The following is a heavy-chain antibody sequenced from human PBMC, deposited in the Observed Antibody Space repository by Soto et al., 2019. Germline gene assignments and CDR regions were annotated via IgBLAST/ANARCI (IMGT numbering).Heavy chain of an antibody. V-gene: IGHV3-30-3*01. CDR2: ISYDGSNK. CDR1: GFTFSSYA. Sequence: PGGCLRLSCAASGFTFSSYAMHWARQAPGKGLEWVAVISYDGSNKYYADSVKGRFTISRDNSKNTLYLQMNSLRAGDTAVYYCARDHGPLVRWFGELSPLNGMDVWGQGTTVPVS. CDR3: ARDHGPLVRWFGELSPLNGMDV. D-gene: IGHD3-10*01. J-gene: IGHJ6*02.